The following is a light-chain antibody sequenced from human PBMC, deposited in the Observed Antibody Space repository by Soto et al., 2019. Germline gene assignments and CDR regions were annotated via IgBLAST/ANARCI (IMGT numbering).Light chain of an antibody. CDR3: QQYGSSPRT. V-gene: IGKV3-20*01. CDR1: QRFCSNY. J-gene: IGKJ1*01. CDR2: GAS. Sequence: EIVLTQSPGTLSLSPGERATLSCRASQRFCSNYLAWYQQKPSQAPRLLFFGASSRATGIPDRFSGSGSGTDFTLTISRLEPEDFAVYYCQQYGSSPRTFGQGTKVEIK.